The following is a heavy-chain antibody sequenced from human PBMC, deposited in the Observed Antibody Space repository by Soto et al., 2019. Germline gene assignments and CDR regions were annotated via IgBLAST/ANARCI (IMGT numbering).Heavy chain of an antibody. D-gene: IGHD6-13*01. CDR1: GFTFSDSP. CDR3: SSVKAGV. CDR2: ISTKPHNYAT. Sequence: EVQLVESGGGLVQPGGSLKLSCAASGFTFSDSPIYWVRQVSGKGLEWVGSISTKPHNYATTYAGSVKGRFTISRDDSKNTAYLQMNSLKTEDTAVYYCSSVKAGVWGQGTTVIVSS. V-gene: IGHV3-73*02. J-gene: IGHJ6*02.